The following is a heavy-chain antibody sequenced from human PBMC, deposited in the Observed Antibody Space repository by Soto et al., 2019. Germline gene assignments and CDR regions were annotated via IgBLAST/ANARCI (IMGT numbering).Heavy chain of an antibody. J-gene: IGHJ4*02. CDR1: GFTVSSNY. CDR2: FYGDDST. CDR3: ARRGYYFESSGYYPLFDS. V-gene: IGHV3-53*01. D-gene: IGHD3-22*01. Sequence: SGGSLRLSCAASGFTVSSNYMSWVRQAPGKGLEWVSFFYGDDSTYYADSVKGRFTISIDNSKNTLYLQMNSLRAEDTAVYYCARRGYYFESSGYYPLFDSWGQGTLVTVSS.